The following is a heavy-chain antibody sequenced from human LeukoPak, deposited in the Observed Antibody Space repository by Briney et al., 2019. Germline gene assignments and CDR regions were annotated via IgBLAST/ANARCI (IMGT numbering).Heavy chain of an antibody. CDR2: ISSSSSYI. V-gene: IGHV3-21*01. J-gene: IGHJ6*03. CDR1: GFTFSSYS. CDR3: ARDFFAGSDYCYYYMDV. Sequence: GGSLRLSCAASGFTFSSYSMNWVRQAPGKGLEWVSSISSSSSYIYYADSVKGRFTISRDNAKNSLYLQMNSLRAEDTAVYYCARDFFAGSDYCYYYMDVWGKGTTVTASS. D-gene: IGHD3-3*01.